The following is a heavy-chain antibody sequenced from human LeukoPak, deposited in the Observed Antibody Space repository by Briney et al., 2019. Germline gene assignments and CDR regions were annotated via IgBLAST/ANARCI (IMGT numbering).Heavy chain of an antibody. CDR3: AKGDYSNSYNY. CDR2: IIPIFGTA. Sequence: SVKVSCKAPGGTFSSYAISWVRQAPGQGLEWMGRIIPIFGTANYAQKFQGRVTITTDESTSTAYMELSSLRSEDTAVYYCAKGDYSNSYNYWGQGTLVTVSS. J-gene: IGHJ4*02. CDR1: GGTFSSYA. V-gene: IGHV1-69*05. D-gene: IGHD4-17*01.